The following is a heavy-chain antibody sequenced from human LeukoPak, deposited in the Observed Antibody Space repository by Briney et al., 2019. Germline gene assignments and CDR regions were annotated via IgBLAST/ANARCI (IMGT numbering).Heavy chain of an antibody. Sequence: ASVKVSCKASGGTFSSYAISWVRQAPGQGLEWMGGIIPIFGTANYAQKFQGRVTITADGSTSTAYMELSSLRSEDTAVYYCARDLSYYDSSGYFDWGQGTLVTVSS. J-gene: IGHJ4*02. CDR1: GGTFSSYA. CDR2: IIPIFGTA. V-gene: IGHV1-69*13. D-gene: IGHD3-22*01. CDR3: ARDLSYYDSSGYFD.